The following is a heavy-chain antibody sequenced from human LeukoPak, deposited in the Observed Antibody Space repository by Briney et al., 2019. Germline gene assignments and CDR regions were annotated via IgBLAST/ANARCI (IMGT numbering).Heavy chain of an antibody. CDR3: ARVRAAAGPFFFDY. Sequence: PVASVKVSCKASGYTFTSYAMNWVRQAPGQGLEWMGWINTNTGNPTYAQGFTGRFVFSLDTSVSTAYLQISSLKAEDTAVYYCARVRAAAGPFFFDYWGQGTLVTVSS. CDR1: GYTFTSYA. CDR2: INTNTGNP. V-gene: IGHV7-4-1*02. D-gene: IGHD6-13*01. J-gene: IGHJ4*02.